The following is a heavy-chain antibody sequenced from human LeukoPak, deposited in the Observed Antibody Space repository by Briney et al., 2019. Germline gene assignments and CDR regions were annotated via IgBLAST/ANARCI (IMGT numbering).Heavy chain of an antibody. CDR1: GFTFSSYA. CDR2: ISGSGGST. CDR3: AKAPEGYSSGWYMGYYFDY. V-gene: IGHV3-23*01. D-gene: IGHD6-19*01. Sequence: GGSLRLSCAASGFTFSSYAMSWVRQAPGKGLEWVSAISGSGGSTYYADSVKGRFTISRDNSKNTLYLQMNSLRAEDTAVYYCAKAPEGYSSGWYMGYYFDYWGQGTLVTVSS. J-gene: IGHJ4*02.